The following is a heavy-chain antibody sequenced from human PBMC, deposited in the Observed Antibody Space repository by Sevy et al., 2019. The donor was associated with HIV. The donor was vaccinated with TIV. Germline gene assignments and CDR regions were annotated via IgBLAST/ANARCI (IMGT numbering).Heavy chain of an antibody. CDR1: GGSISSSNW. CDR3: ARVTPSIVVVPAAMQDYYYYGMDV. J-gene: IGHJ6*02. V-gene: IGHV4-4*02. Sequence: SETLSLTCAVSGGSISSSNWWSWVRQPPGKGLEWIGEIYHSGSTNYNPSLKSRVTISVDKSKNQFSLKLSSVTAADTAVYYRARVTPSIVVVPAAMQDYYYYGMDVWGQGTTVTVSS. D-gene: IGHD2-2*01. CDR2: IYHSGST.